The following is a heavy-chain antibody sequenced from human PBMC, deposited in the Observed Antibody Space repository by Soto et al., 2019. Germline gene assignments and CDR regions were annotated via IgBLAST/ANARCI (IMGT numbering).Heavy chain of an antibody. V-gene: IGHV3-23*01. Sequence: GGSLRLSCAATGFTFSNYVMSWVRQAPGKGLEWVSTIRGSGGSTYYADSVKGRFTISRDNSQNTLRLQMNNLKAEDTAVYYCTREWQFDYWGQGTLVTVSS. D-gene: IGHD5-12*01. CDR2: IRGSGGST. J-gene: IGHJ4*02. CDR1: GFTFSNYV. CDR3: TREWQFDY.